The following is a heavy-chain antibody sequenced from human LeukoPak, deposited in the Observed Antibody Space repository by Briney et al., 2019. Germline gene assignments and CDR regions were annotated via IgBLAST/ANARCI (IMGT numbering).Heavy chain of an antibody. CDR2: ISSSGSTI. CDR3: ARRAVGATGSFDY. CDR1: GFTFSNAW. Sequence: GGSLRLSCAASGFTFSNAWMSWVRQAPGKGLEWVSYISSSGSTIYYADSVKGRFTISRDNAKNSLYLQMNSLRAEDTAVYYCARRAVGATGSFDYWGQGTLVTVSS. V-gene: IGHV3-11*04. J-gene: IGHJ4*02. D-gene: IGHD1-26*01.